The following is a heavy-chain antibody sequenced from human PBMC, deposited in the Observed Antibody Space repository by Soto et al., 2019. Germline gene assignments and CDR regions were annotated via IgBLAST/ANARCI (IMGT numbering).Heavy chain of an antibody. CDR2: MYYSGST. J-gene: IGHJ4*02. Sequence: QVQLRESGPGLVKPSQTLSLTCTVSGGSINSGGYYWNWIRQHPGKGLEWIGYMYYSGSTYYNPSLWSRVIISADTSENHCSPKLSSVTAADTAVYFCAGGYRQSGYSSSWVCDYWGQGTLVNVSS. D-gene: IGHD6-13*01. CDR3: AGGYRQSGYSSSWVCDY. CDR1: GGSINSGGYY. V-gene: IGHV4-31*03.